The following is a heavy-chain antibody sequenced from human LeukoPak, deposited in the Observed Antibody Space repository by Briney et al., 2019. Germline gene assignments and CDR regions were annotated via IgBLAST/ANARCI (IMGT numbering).Heavy chain of an antibody. Sequence: GGSLRLSCTASGFTFGDYAMSWVRQAPGKGLEWVSAISGSGGSTYYADSVKGRFTISRDNSKNTLYLQMNSLRAEDTAVYYCAKIYGDYDAFDIWGQGTMVTVSS. CDR2: ISGSGGST. J-gene: IGHJ3*02. CDR3: AKIYGDYDAFDI. CDR1: GFTFGDYA. V-gene: IGHV3-23*01. D-gene: IGHD4-17*01.